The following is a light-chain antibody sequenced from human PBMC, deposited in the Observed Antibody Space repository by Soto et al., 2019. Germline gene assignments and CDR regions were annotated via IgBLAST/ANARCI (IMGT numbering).Light chain of an antibody. Sequence: QSVLTQPPSASGTPGQRVSISCSGYSSSIGTNFVYWYQQLPGTAPKVLIHSNNQRPSGVPDRFSGSKSGTSASLAISGLRSEDEADYYCAAWDDNLSTYVFGNGTKVTVL. CDR3: AAWDDNLSTYV. V-gene: IGLV1-47*02. CDR2: SNN. CDR1: SSSIGTNF. J-gene: IGLJ1*01.